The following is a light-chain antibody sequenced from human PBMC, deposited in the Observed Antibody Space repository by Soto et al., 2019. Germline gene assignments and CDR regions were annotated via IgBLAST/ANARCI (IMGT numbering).Light chain of an antibody. V-gene: IGLV1-51*02. CDR3: GTWGGSLWV. CDR2: ENN. CDR1: SSNIGNDY. J-gene: IGLJ3*02. Sequence: QSVLTQPPSVSAAPGQKVTISCSGSSSNIGNDYVSWYQQLPGTAPKLLIYENNKRPSGIPDRFSGSKSGTSATLDITGLQTGDEADYYCGTWGGSLWVFGGGTKLTVL.